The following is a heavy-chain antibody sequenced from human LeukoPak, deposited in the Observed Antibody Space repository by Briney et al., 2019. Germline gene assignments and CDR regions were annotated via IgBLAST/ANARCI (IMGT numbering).Heavy chain of an antibody. J-gene: IGHJ5*02. V-gene: IGHV4-59*01. CDR2: IYYSGST. D-gene: IGHD3-3*01. CDR1: GGSISSYY. CDR3: ARERGEGFWSGYYYH. Sequence: PSETLSLTCTVSGGSISSYYWSWIRQPPGKGLEWIGYIYYSGSTNYDPSLKSRVTISVDTSKNQFSLKLSSVTAAYTAVYYCARERGEGFWSGYYYHWGQGTLVTVSS.